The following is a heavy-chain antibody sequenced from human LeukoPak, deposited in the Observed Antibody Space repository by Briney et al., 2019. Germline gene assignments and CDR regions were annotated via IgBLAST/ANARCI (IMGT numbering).Heavy chain of an antibody. D-gene: IGHD3-9*01. CDR1: GYTFTGYY. CDR2: INPNSGGT. J-gene: IGHJ4*02. CDR3: ARSPHILTGENFDY. Sequence: ASVKVSCKASGYTFTGYYMHWVRQAPGQGLEWMGWINPNSGGTNYAQKFQGRVTMTRDTSISTAYMELSRLRFDDTALYYCARSPHILTGENFDYWGQGTLVTVSS. V-gene: IGHV1-2*02.